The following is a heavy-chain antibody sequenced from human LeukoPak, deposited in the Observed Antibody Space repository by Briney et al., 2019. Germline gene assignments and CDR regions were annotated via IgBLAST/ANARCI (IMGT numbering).Heavy chain of an antibody. V-gene: IGHV1-18*01. CDR1: GCTFTSYG. D-gene: IGHD3-10*01. CDR3: ARGVYGSGSYYEFDY. CDR2: ISAYNGNT. J-gene: IGHJ4*02. Sequence: GASVKVSCKASGCTFTSYGISWVRQAPGQGLEWMGWISAYNGNTNYAQKLQGRVTMTTDTSTSTAYMELRSLRSEDTAVYYCARGVYGSGSYYEFDYWGQGTLVTVSS.